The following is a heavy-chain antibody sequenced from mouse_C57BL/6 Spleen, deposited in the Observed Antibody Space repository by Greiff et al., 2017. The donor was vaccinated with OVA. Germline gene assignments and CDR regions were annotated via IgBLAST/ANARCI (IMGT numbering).Heavy chain of an antibody. CDR2: IHPNSGST. Sequence: QVQLQQSGAELVKPGASVKLSCKASGYTFTSYWMHWVKQRPGQGLEWIGMIHPNSGSTNYNEKFKSKATLTVDKSSSTAYMQLSSLTSEDSAVYYCARRAKGDAMDYWGQGTSVTVSS. J-gene: IGHJ4*01. V-gene: IGHV1-64*01. CDR1: GYTFTSYW. CDR3: ARRAKGDAMDY. D-gene: IGHD3-1*01.